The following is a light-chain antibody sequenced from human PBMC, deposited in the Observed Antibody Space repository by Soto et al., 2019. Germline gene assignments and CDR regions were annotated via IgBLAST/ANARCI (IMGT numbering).Light chain of an antibody. CDR2: GAS. J-gene: IGKJ1*01. Sequence: EIVLTQSPGTLSLSPGERATLSCRASESVASHYLAWYQHKPGQAPRLLFFGASNRATGIPDRFSGSGSGTDFTLTISRLEPEDFAVYYCHQYGSSPWTLGQGTK. CDR3: HQYGSSPWT. V-gene: IGKV3-20*01. CDR1: ESVASHY.